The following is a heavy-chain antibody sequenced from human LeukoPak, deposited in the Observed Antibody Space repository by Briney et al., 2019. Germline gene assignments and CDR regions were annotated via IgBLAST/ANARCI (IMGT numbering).Heavy chain of an antibody. CDR1: GFTFSSYN. V-gene: IGHV3-21*01. Sequence: PGGSLRLSCAASGFTFSSYNMNWVRQAPGKGLEWVSSISSSSSYIYYAHPVKGRFTIYRDNAKNSLYLHMNSLRAEDTAVYYCARDEVGAKSPWGQGTLVTVSS. CDR3: ARDEVGAKSP. J-gene: IGHJ5*02. CDR2: ISSSSSYI. D-gene: IGHD1-26*01.